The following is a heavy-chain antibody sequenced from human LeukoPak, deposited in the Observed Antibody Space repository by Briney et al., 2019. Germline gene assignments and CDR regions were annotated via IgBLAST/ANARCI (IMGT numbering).Heavy chain of an antibody. CDR2: IYSDGST. CDR1: GFTVSSNS. CDR3: ATLRGDTWYSDY. V-gene: IGHV3-53*01. Sequence: PGGSLRLSCAPSGFTVSSNSMTWVRQAPGKGLEWVSVIYSDGSTYNADPVKGRFTISRDKSKNTLYLQMNSLRAEDTAVYFCATLRGDTWYSDYWGQGTLVTVSS. J-gene: IGHJ4*02. D-gene: IGHD1-26*01.